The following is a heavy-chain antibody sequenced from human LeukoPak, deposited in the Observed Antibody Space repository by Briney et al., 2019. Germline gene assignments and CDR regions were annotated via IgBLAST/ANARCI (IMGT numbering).Heavy chain of an antibody. J-gene: IGHJ4*02. D-gene: IGHD2-15*01. CDR1: GFTFSSYW. CDR2: IKQDGSEK. CDR3: ARDRDIVVVVAATGSYFDY. V-gene: IGHV3-7*03. Sequence: GGSLRLSCAASGFTFSSYWKSWVRKAPGKGLEWVANIKQDGSEKYYVDSVKGRFTISRDNAKNSLYLQMNSLRAEDTAVYYCARDRDIVVVVAATGSYFDYWGQGTLVTVSS.